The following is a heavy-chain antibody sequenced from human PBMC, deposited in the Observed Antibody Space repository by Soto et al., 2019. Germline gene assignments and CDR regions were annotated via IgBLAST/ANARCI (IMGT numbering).Heavy chain of an antibody. V-gene: IGHV3-23*01. CDR1: GFTFSSYA. CDR3: AKVTFRSSGNYYGMDV. Sequence: EVQLLESGGGLVQPGGSLRLSCAASGFTFSSYAMSWVRQAPGKGLEWVSAISGSGGSTYYADSVKGRFTISRDNSKNTLYLQMNSLRAEDTAVYYCAKVTFRSSGNYYGMDVWGQGTTVTVSS. D-gene: IGHD3-10*01. CDR2: ISGSGGST. J-gene: IGHJ6*02.